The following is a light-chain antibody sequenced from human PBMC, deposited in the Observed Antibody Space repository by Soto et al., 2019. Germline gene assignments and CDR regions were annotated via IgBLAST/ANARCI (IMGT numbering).Light chain of an antibody. CDR3: QQSYSTPRT. V-gene: IGKV1-39*01. CDR2: AAS. CDR1: QSISSY. Sequence: DIQMTQSPSSLSASVGDRVTITCRASQSISSYLNWYQQKPGKAPKLLIYAASSLQSGVPSRFSASGSGKDFTLTISSLQPEDFATYYCQQSYSTPRTFGQVSK. J-gene: IGKJ1*01.